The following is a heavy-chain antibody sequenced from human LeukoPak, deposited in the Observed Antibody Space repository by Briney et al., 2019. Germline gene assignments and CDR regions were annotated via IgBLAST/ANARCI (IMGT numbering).Heavy chain of an antibody. J-gene: IGHJ4*02. D-gene: IGHD3-3*01. CDR2: IIPIFGTA. CDR3: ARAKVLAGYYDFWSGSYRFDY. CDR1: GGTFSSYA. V-gene: IGHV1-69*05. Sequence: SVKVSCKASGGTFSSYAISWVRQAPGQGLEWMGGIIPIFGTANYAQKFQGRVTITTDESTSTAYMELSSLRSEDTAVYYCARAKVLAGYYDFWSGSYRFDYWGQGTLVTVSS.